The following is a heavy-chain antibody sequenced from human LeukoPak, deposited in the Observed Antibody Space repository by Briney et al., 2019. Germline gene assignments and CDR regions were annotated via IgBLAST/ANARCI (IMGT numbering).Heavy chain of an antibody. CDR1: GYTFTNYG. J-gene: IGHJ6*02. D-gene: IGHD2-2*01. CDR3: ARAPYCSSTSCNYYYYSMGV. V-gene: IGHV1-18*01. Sequence: ASVKVSCKASGYTFTNYGMGWVRQAPGQGLEWMGWISTSNGNTNYAQKLQGRVTMTTDTSTSTAYMELRSLRSDDTAVYYCARAPYCSSTSCNYYYYSMGVWGQGATVTVSS. CDR2: ISTSNGNT.